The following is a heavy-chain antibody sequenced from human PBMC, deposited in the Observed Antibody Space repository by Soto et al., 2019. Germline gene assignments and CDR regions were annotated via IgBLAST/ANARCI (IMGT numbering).Heavy chain of an antibody. D-gene: IGHD5-12*01. CDR1: GGTFSSLG. V-gene: IGHV1-69*01. J-gene: IGHJ4*02. CDR3: ASRGTHWRWLEFEDY. Sequence: QVQLVQSGAEVKRPGSSVKVSCEASGGTFSSLGFTWVRQAPGQGLEWMGGIIPISGRTTFAPKFLGRVTITADESTRSTYMELTARTSDDTAIYYGASRGTHWRWLEFEDYWGQGKRVTVSS. CDR2: IIPISGRT.